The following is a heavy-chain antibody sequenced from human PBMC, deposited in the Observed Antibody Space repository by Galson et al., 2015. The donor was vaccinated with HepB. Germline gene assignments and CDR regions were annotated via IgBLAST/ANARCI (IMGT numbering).Heavy chain of an antibody. V-gene: IGHV3-23*01. D-gene: IGHD3-10*01. CDR2: INGSGDRT. CDR3: VKDVGRDLFGPGA. J-gene: IGHJ5*02. CDR1: GFTFRIYG. Sequence: SLRLSCAASGFTFRIYGMSRVRQAPGKGLEWVSGINGSGDRTEYADSVQGRFIVSRDNSKNTLYLQISGLRVEDTAKYYCVKDVGRDLFGPGAWGQGTLVTVSS.